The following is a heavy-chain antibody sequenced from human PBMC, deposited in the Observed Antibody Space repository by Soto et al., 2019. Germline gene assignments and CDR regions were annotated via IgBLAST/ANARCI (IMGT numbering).Heavy chain of an antibody. CDR3: ARDAPVALGVTNSMDV. J-gene: IGHJ6*02. CDR2: IYYSGNT. Sequence: TLSLTCTVSVCSISSGYYWSWIRQYPWKGLEWIGYIYYSGNTYYNPSLKSRVSISLDTSKSQFSLKLDSVTAADTAVYYCARDAPVALGVTNSMDVWGQGNTVTVSS. V-gene: IGHV4-31*03. D-gene: IGHD3-3*02. CDR1: VCSISSGYY.